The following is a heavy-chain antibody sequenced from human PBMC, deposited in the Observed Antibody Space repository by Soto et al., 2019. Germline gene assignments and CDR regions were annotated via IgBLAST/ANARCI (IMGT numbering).Heavy chain of an antibody. V-gene: IGHV3-23*01. J-gene: IGHJ4*02. CDR3: ATPGPLGYCSSASCFGLFDY. Sequence: EVQLLESGGGLVQPGGSLRLSCAASGFTFSSYVMSWVRQVPGKGLEWVSGISGGGGSTYYADSVKGRFTISRDNSKNTLYLEMNSLSGEETAVYYCATPGPLGYCSSASCFGLFDYWGQGTLVTVSS. D-gene: IGHD2-2*01. CDR1: GFTFSSYV. CDR2: ISGGGGST.